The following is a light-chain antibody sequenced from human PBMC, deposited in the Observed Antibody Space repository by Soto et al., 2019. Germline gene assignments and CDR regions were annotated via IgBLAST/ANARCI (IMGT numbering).Light chain of an antibody. CDR2: DVN. J-gene: IGLJ3*02. CDR1: SSDVGGYNY. CDR3: SSYAGSNTWA. Sequence: QSALTQPASVSGSPGQSITISCTGTSSDVGGYNYVSWYQQYPGKAPKLMIYDVNKWPSGVPDRFSGSKSGNTASLTISGLQAEDEADYYCSSYAGSNTWAFGGGTKLTVL. V-gene: IGLV2-14*03.